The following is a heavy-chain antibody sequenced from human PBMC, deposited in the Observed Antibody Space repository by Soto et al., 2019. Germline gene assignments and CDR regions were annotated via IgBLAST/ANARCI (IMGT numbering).Heavy chain of an antibody. CDR1: GYSFTSYG. Sequence: ASVKVSCKASGYSFTSYGISWVRRAPGQGLEWMGWTSPYNGHTQFVQRFQGRVTMTTDTSTKTAYMELRNLRSDDTAHYYCARDLTIVPATHPRLENYGMDVWGQGTTVTVSS. CDR3: ARDLTIVPATHPRLENYGMDV. D-gene: IGHD2-2*01. CDR2: TSPYNGHT. V-gene: IGHV1-18*01. J-gene: IGHJ6*02.